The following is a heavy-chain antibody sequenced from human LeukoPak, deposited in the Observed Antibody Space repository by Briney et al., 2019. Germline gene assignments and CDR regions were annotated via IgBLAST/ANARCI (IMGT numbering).Heavy chain of an antibody. V-gene: IGHV4-30-4*01. CDR3: ARGRIPNMQLPRSGRGWFDP. CDR1: GGSISSGGYY. J-gene: IGHJ5*02. CDR2: IYYSGST. D-gene: IGHD2-2*01. Sequence: SETLSLTCTVSGGSISSGGYYWSWIRQPPGKGLEWIGYIYYSGSTYYNPSLKSRVTISVDTSKNQFSLKLSSVTAADTAVYYCARGRIPNMQLPRSGRGWFDPWGQGTLVTVSS.